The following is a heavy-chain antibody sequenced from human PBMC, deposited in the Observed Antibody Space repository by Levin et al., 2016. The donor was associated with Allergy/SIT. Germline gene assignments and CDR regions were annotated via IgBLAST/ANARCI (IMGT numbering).Heavy chain of an antibody. Sequence: GESLKISCETSGFTFSSYWMSWVRQAPGKGLEWVAHIKQDGSEKYYVDSVKDRFTISRDNAKSSLFLQMDSLRAEDTARYYCVRPGAWIKVYLEVYWGQGTLVTVSS. J-gene: IGHJ4*02. CDR2: IKQDGSEK. V-gene: IGHV3-7*03. D-gene: IGHD5-18*01. CDR1: GFTFSSYW. CDR3: VRPGAWIKVYLEVY.